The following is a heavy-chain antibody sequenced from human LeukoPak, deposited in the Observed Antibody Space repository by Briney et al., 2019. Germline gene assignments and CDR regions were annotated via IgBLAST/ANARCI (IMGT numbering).Heavy chain of an antibody. CDR2: INPNSGGT. D-gene: IGHD5-12*01. J-gene: IGHJ4*02. V-gene: IGHV1-2*02. CDR3: ARDWSGYDSY. CDR1: GYSFTGCY. Sequence: ASVKVSCKASGYSFTGCYMHWVRQAPGQGPEWMGWINPNSGGTNYAQKFQGRVTMTRDTSISTAYMELSRLRSDDTAVYYCARDWSGYDSYWGQGTLVTVSS.